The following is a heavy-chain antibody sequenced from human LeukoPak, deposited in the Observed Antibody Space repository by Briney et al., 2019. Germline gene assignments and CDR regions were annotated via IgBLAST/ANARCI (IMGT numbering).Heavy chain of an antibody. D-gene: IGHD3-9*01. Sequence: GASVKVSRKASGGTFSSYAISWVRQAPGQGLEWMGGIIPIFGTANYAQKFQGRVTITADESTSTAYMELSSLRSEDTAVYYCARDRYDILTGYYAFDIWGQGTMVTVSS. CDR2: IIPIFGTA. V-gene: IGHV1-69*13. J-gene: IGHJ3*02. CDR1: GGTFSSYA. CDR3: ARDRYDILTGYYAFDI.